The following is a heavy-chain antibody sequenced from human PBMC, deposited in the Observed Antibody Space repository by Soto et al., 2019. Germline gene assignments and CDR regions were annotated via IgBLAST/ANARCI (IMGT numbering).Heavy chain of an antibody. V-gene: IGHV4-30-4*01. CDR1: GGSISSGDYY. D-gene: IGHD3-10*01. Sequence: PSETLSLTCTVSGGSISSGDYYWSWIRQPPGKGLEWIGYIYYSGSTYYNPSLKSRVTISVDTSKNQFSLKLSSVTAADTAVYYCARAAFVRGVISKHWFDPWGQGTLVTVSS. J-gene: IGHJ5*02. CDR2: IYYSGST. CDR3: ARAAFVRGVISKHWFDP.